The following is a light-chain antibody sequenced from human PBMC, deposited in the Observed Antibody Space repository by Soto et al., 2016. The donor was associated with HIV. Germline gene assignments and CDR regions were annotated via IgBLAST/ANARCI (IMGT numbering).Light chain of an antibody. Sequence: AIRMTQSPSSFSASTGDRVTITCRANQGISSYLAWYQQKPGKAPKFLIYAASTLQSGVPSRFSGSGSGTDFTLTISCLQSEDFATYYCQQYNSYPITFGQGTRLEIK. CDR1: QGISSY. V-gene: IGKV1-8*01. J-gene: IGKJ5*01. CDR2: AAS. CDR3: QQYNSYPIT.